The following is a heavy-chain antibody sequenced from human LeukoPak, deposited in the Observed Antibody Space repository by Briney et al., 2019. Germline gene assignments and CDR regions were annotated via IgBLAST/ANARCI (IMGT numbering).Heavy chain of an antibody. J-gene: IGHJ3*02. CDR3: ARRENGYRRIDASDI. CDR2: IYYSGST. D-gene: IGHD5-24*01. V-gene: IGHV4-39*01. Sequence: SETLSLTCTVSGGSISSSSYYWGWIRQPPGKGLEWIGSIYYSGSTYYNPSLKSRVTISVDTSKNQFSLKLSSVTAADTAVYYCARRENGYRRIDASDIWGQGTMVTVSS. CDR1: GGSISSSSYY.